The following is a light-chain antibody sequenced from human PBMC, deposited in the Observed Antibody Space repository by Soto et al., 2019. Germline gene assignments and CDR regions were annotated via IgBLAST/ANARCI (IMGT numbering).Light chain of an antibody. J-gene: IGLJ2*01. V-gene: IGLV1-47*02. CDR3: ATGDTCLSGVV. CDR1: SSNIGSNY. CDR2: NNN. Sequence: QSVLTQPPSASGTPGQRVTISCSGSSSNIGSNYVFWYQHLPGAAPRLLIYNNNLRPSGVPDRFSGSKSGTSASLAISGLRSDDEADYYCATGDTCLSGVVFGGGTKLTVL.